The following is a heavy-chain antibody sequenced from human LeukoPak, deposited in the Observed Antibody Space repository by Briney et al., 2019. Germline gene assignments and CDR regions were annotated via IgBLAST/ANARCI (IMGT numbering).Heavy chain of an antibody. CDR2: IYYSGST. J-gene: IGHJ6*03. V-gene: IGHV4-59*01. CDR1: GGSISSYY. Sequence: SETLSLTCTVSGGSISSYYGSWIRQPPGKGLEWIGYIYYSGSTNYNPSLKSRVTISVDTSKNQFSLKLSSVTAADTAVYYCARDLPYRADYYYYMDVWGKGTTVTVSS. CDR3: ARDLPYRADYYYYMDV.